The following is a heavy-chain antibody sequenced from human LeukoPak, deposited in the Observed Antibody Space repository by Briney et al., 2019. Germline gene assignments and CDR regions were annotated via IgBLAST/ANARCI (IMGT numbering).Heavy chain of an antibody. Sequence: SETLSLTCTVSGGSITTYYCSWIRQSPGKRLEWIGSIYYSGSTNYNPSLKSRVTISVDTSKNQFSLELSSVTAADAAVYYCAVKLTRHTFYIWGQGTMVTVSS. CDR2: IYYSGST. V-gene: IGHV4-59*08. J-gene: IGHJ3*02. CDR1: GGSITTYY. CDR3: AVKLTRHTFYI. D-gene: IGHD1-1*01.